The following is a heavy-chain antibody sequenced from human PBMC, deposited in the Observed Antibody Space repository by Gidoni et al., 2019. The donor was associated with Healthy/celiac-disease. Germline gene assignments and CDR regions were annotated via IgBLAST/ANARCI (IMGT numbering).Heavy chain of an antibody. CDR1: GVSISSSSYY. J-gene: IGHJ3*02. V-gene: IGHV4-39*07. D-gene: IGHD3-10*01. Sequence: QLQLQESGPGLVKPSATLSLTCTVSGVSISSSSYYWGWIRQPPGKGLEWIGSIYYSGSTYYNPSLKSRVTISVDTSKNQFSLKLSSVTAADTAVYYCARDRGQLIPHPDIWGQGTMVTVSS. CDR2: IYYSGST. CDR3: ARDRGQLIPHPDI.